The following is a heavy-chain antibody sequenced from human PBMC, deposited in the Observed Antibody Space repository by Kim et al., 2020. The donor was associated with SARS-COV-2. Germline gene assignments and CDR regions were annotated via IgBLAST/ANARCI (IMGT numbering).Heavy chain of an antibody. CDR3: ARDLAYMTTVTKRYYYGMDV. J-gene: IGHJ6*02. D-gene: IGHD4-17*01. Sequence: GGSLRLSCAASGFTFSSYGMHWVRQAPGKGLEWVAVIWYDGSNKYYADSVKGRFTISRDNSKNTLYLQMNSLRAEDTAVYYCARDLAYMTTVTKRYYYGMDVWGQGTTVTVSS. CDR2: IWYDGSNK. CDR1: GFTFSSYG. V-gene: IGHV3-33*01.